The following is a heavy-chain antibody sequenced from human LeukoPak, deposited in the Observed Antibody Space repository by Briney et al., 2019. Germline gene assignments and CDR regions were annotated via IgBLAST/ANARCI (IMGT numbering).Heavy chain of an antibody. J-gene: IGHJ4*02. Sequence: GGSLRLSCAASGFTFSSYSMKWVRQAPGKGLEWVSYISSSGSTIYYAESVKGRLTISRDNAKNSLYLQVNSLRAEDTAVYYCARGRGYSYDTDYWGQGTLVTVSS. CDR1: GFTFSSYS. CDR2: ISSSGSTI. CDR3: ARGRGYSYDTDY. D-gene: IGHD5-18*01. V-gene: IGHV3-48*01.